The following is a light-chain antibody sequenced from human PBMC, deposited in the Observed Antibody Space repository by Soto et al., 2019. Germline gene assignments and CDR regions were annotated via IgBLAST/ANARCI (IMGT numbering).Light chain of an antibody. Sequence: QSALTQPASVSGSPGQSITISCTGTSSDVGGYNYVSWYQQHPGKAPKLMIYEVSNRLSGVSSRFSGSKSGNTASLTISGLQAEDESLYYCSSKSSGSTPMLFGGGTKLTVL. CDR2: EVS. CDR3: SSKSSGSTPML. J-gene: IGLJ3*02. CDR1: SSDVGGYNY. V-gene: IGLV2-14*01.